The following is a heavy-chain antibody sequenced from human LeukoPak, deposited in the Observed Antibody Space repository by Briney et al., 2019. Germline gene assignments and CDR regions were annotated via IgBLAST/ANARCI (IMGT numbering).Heavy chain of an antibody. D-gene: IGHD2-21*02. CDR3: VREGNELLSKNFDY. Sequence: ASVRVSCKASGFTFTGYYIHWVRQAPGQGLEWMGYINPHSGGTNSPQKFQGRVTMTTDTSISAAYMELSSLISDDTAMYYCVREGNELLSKNFDYWGQGTLVTVSS. J-gene: IGHJ4*02. CDR1: GFTFTGYY. V-gene: IGHV1-2*02. CDR2: INPHSGGT.